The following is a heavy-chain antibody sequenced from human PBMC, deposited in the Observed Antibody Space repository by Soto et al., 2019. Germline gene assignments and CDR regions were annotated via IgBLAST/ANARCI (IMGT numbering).Heavy chain of an antibody. CDR1: SGSISSSNW. Sequence: QVQLQESGPGLVKPSGTLSLTCAVSSGSISSSNWWSWVRQPPGKGLEWIGEVYHGRSTNYNPSLKTRVTMSLDNSKTEFSLKLTSVTAADTAVYYCVISRSQRVGFDIWGPGTVVTVSS. J-gene: IGHJ3*02. CDR3: VISRSQRVGFDI. CDR2: VYHGRST. V-gene: IGHV4-4*02. D-gene: IGHD6-13*01.